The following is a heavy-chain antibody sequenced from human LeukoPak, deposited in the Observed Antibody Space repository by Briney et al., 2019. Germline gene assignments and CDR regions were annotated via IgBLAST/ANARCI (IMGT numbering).Heavy chain of an antibody. D-gene: IGHD3-22*01. J-gene: IGHJ1*01. V-gene: IGHV3-15*01. Sequence: GGSLRLSCVASGFTFTNAWMSWVRQAPGKGLEWVGRIKSETDGGTIDYAAPVKGRFTISREDSKNTLYLQMSSLRADDTAVYYCATITSMRVVLISWGQGTLVTVSS. CDR2: IKSETDGGTI. CDR3: ATITSMRVVLIS. CDR1: GFTFTNAW.